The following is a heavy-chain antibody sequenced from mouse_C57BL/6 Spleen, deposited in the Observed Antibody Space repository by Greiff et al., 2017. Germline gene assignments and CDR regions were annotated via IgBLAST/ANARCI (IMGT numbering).Heavy chain of an antibody. CDR2: IYPGDGYT. CDR3: ARDYYFDY. Sequence: VQGVESGPELVKPGASVKISCKASGYAFSSSWMNWVKQRPGKGLEWIGRIYPGDGYTNYNEKFKGKATLTADKSSSTAYMQLSSLTSEVSAVYFCARDYYFDYWGQGTTLTVSS. CDR1: GYAFSSSW. J-gene: IGHJ2*01. V-gene: IGHV1-82*01.